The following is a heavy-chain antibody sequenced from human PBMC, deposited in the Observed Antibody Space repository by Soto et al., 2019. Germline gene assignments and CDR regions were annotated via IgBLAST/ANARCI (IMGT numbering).Heavy chain of an antibody. D-gene: IGHD3-10*01. Sequence: GESLKISCEGSGFRFTTYWIGWVRQVPGKGLEWMGIIHPGDSDTIYSPSFQGQVTISADTSISTAYLQWNTLKASDTAMYYCARRSNYYYHLDVWGQGTTVTVS. CDR3: ARRSNYYYHLDV. CDR1: GFRFTTYW. V-gene: IGHV5-51*01. CDR2: IHPGDSDT. J-gene: IGHJ6*02.